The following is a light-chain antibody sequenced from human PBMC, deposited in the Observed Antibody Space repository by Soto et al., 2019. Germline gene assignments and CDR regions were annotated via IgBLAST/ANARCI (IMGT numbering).Light chain of an antibody. J-gene: IGKJ1*01. V-gene: IGKV1-33*01. CDR1: QDINKN. CDR3: QQYNSYWT. CDR2: DAS. Sequence: DIQMTQSPSSLSASVGDRVTITCQASQDINKNLIWYQQKPGKAPKLLIYDASDLETGVPSRFSGSGSGTGFTFTISSLQPDDFATYYCQQYNSYWTFGQGTKVDIK.